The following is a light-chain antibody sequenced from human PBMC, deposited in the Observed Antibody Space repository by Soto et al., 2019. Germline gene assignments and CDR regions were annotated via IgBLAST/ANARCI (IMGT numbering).Light chain of an antibody. Sequence: QAVVTQPPSASGTPGQRVTISCSGSSSNIGRNYVYWYQQLPGTAPKLLIYTDNQRPSGVPDRFSGSKSGTSASLVISGLRSEDEADYHCASWDDSLSVPVFGGGTKVTVL. CDR2: TDN. J-gene: IGLJ3*02. V-gene: IGLV1-47*01. CDR3: ASWDDSLSVPV. CDR1: SSNIGRNY.